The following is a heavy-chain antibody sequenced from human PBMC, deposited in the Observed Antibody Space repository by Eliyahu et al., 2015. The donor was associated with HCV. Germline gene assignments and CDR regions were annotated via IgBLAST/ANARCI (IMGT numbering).Heavy chain of an antibody. V-gene: IGHV4-39*01. D-gene: IGHD2-8*02. CDR3: ARHFGGVFLGY. CDR1: GGSISSSSYY. CDR2: IYYSGST. J-gene: IGHJ4*02. Sequence: QLQLQESGPGLVKPSETLSLTCTVSGGSISSSSYYWGWIRQPPGKGLEWIGSIYYSGSTYYNPSLKSRVTISVDTSKNQFSLKLSSVTAADTAVYYCARHFGGVFLGYWGQGTLVTVSS.